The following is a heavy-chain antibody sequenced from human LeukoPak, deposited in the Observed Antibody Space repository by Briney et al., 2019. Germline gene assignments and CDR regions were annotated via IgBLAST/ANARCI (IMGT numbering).Heavy chain of an antibody. CDR2: VYYHGGT. Sequence: SETLSLTCTVSGGSVSSGSYYWSWIRQPPGKGLEWIGYVYYHGGTNYNPSLKSRVTISVDTSKNQFSLKLTSVTAADTAVYYCASPNSYGPYYFDYWGQGTLVTVSS. CDR1: GGSVSSGSYY. V-gene: IGHV4-61*01. D-gene: IGHD5-18*01. CDR3: ASPNSYGPYYFDY. J-gene: IGHJ4*02.